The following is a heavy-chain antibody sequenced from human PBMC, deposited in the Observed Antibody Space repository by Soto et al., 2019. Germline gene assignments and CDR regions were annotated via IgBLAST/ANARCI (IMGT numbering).Heavy chain of an antibody. V-gene: IGHV4-59*08. Sequence: SETLSLTCTVSGGSISNYPWSWIRQSPGKGLEWIGNMYHSGTSNYNPSLESRVTISVDTSRDQFSLTLSSVTAADTAIYFCARRSVTTYYYFDLWGRGTLVTVSS. CDR1: GGSISNYP. J-gene: IGHJ2*01. CDR2: MYHSGTS. D-gene: IGHD4-17*01. CDR3: ARRSVTTYYYFDL.